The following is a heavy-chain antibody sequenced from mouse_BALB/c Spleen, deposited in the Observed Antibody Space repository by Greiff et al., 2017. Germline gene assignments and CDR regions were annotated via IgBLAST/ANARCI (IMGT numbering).Heavy chain of an antibody. CDR1: GFSLTSYG. CDR3: ASDACDGPLDY. V-gene: IGHV2-9*02. CDR2: IWAGGGT. D-gene: IGHD2-3*01. J-gene: IGHJ2*01. Sequence: VQRVESGPGLVAPSQSLSITCTVSGFSLTSYGVHWVRQPPGKGLEWLGVIWAGGGTNYNSALMSRLSISKDNSKSQVFLKMNSLQTDDTAMYYCASDACDGPLDYWGQGTTLTVSS.